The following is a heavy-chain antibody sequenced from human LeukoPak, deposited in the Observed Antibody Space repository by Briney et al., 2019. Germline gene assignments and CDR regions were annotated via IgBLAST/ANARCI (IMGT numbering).Heavy chain of an antibody. CDR3: AREKGGSGSYSALRY. D-gene: IGHD3-10*01. Sequence: GGSLRLSCAASGFTFSSYWMSWVRQAPGKGLEWVANIKQDGSEKYYVDSVKGRFTISRDNAKNSLYLQMNSLRAEDTAVYYCAREKGGSGSYSALRYWGQGTLVTVSS. CDR2: IKQDGSEK. J-gene: IGHJ4*02. CDR1: GFTFSSYW. V-gene: IGHV3-7*01.